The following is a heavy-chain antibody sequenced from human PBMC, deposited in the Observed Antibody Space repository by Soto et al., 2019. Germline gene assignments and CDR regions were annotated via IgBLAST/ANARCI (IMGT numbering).Heavy chain of an antibody. V-gene: IGHV4-31*03. D-gene: IGHD6-19*01. CDR2: FYSSGSI. CDR3: ARMYSSGSGWFHP. Sequence: LQESGPGLVKPSQTLSLTCFVSGYSITAGGYYWSWIRHHPGKGLEWIGSFYSSGSIIYNPSLRSRVSISGDTSSNQFSMSLTSVTAADTARYYCARMYSSGSGWFHPWGQETLVTVSS. J-gene: IGHJ5*02. CDR1: GYSITAGGYY.